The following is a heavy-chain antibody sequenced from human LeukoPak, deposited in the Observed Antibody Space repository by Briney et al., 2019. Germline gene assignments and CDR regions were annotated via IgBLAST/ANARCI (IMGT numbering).Heavy chain of an antibody. CDR2: ISSSSSYI. V-gene: IGHV3-21*01. CDR1: GFTFSSYS. D-gene: IGHD3-22*01. Sequence: PGGSLRLSCAASGFTFSSYSMNWVRQAPGKGLEWVSSISSSSSYIYYADSVKGRFTISRDNAKNSLYLQMNSLRAEDTAVYYCAKASYYYDSSGYRPPLDYWGQGTLVTVSS. J-gene: IGHJ4*02. CDR3: AKASYYYDSSGYRPPLDY.